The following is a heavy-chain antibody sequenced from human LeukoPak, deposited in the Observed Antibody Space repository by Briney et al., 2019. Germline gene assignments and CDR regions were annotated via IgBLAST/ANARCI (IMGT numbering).Heavy chain of an antibody. Sequence: GESLKISCKGSGYSFTSYWIGWVRQMPGKGLEWVSVIYSGGSTYYADSVKGRFTISRDNAKNSLYLQMNSLRAEDTAVYYCARWGYGYYFDYWGQGTLVTVSS. J-gene: IGHJ4*02. CDR1: GYSFTSYW. D-gene: IGHD5-12*01. CDR2: IYSGGST. CDR3: ARWGYGYYFDY. V-gene: IGHV3-66*01.